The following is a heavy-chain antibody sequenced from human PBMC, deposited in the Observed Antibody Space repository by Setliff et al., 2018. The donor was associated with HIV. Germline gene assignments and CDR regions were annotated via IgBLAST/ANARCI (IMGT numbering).Heavy chain of an antibody. V-gene: IGHV4-59*01. CDR3: ARAYYYEGYYMDV. J-gene: IGHJ6*03. D-gene: IGHD3-22*01. Sequence: SSETLSLTCTVSGGSISSYYWTWIRQPPGEGLEWIGYVYYSGSTIYNPSLNSRVTISVDTSKNQFSLKLSSVTAVDTAVYYCARAYYYEGYYMDVWGKGTTVTVS. CDR1: GGSISSYY. CDR2: VYYSGST.